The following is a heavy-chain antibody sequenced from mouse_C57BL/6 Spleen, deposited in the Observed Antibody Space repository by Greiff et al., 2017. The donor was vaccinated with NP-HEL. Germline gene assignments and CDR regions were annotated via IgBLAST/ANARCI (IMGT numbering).Heavy chain of an antibody. V-gene: IGHV5-17*01. CDR1: GFTFSDYG. CDR2: ISSGSSTI. J-gene: IGHJ3*01. Sequence: EVKLVESGGGLVKPGGSLKLSCAASGFTFSDYGMHWVRQAPEKGLEWVAYISSGSSTIYYADTVKGRFTISRDNAKNTLFLQMTSLRSEDTAMYYCARDWLFWGFAYWGQGTLVTVSA. CDR3: ARDWLFWGFAY. D-gene: IGHD1-2*01.